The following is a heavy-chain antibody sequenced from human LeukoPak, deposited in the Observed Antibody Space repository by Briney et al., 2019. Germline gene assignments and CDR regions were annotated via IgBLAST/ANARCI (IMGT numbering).Heavy chain of an antibody. Sequence: PSETLSLTCAVYGGSFSGYYWSWIRQPPGKGLEWIGEIYHSGSTNYNPSLKSRVTISVDKSKNQFSLKLSSVTAADTAVYYCARGKGILYSDYFDYWGQGTLVTVSS. D-gene: IGHD5-12*01. V-gene: IGHV4-34*01. CDR3: ARGKGILYSDYFDY. CDR1: GGSFSGYY. CDR2: IYHSGST. J-gene: IGHJ4*02.